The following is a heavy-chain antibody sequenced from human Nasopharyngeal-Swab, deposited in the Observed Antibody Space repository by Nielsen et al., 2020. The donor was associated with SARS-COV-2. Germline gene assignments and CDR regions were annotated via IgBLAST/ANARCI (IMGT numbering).Heavy chain of an antibody. CDR1: GGSISSSSYY. CDR2: IYYSGST. V-gene: IGHV4-39*01. CDR3: ARRSDWFDP. J-gene: IGHJ5*02. Sequence: SETLSLTCTVSGGSISSSSYYWGWIRQPPGKGLEWIGSIYYSGSTYYNPSLKSRVTISVDTSKNQFSLKPSSVTAADTAVYYCARRSDWFDPWGQGTLVTVSS.